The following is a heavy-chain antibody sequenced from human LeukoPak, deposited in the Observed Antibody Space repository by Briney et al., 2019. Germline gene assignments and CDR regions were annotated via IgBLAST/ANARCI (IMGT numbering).Heavy chain of an antibody. J-gene: IGHJ4*02. Sequence: PSQTLSLTCTVSGGSISSGSYYWSWIRQPAGKGLEWIGRIYTSGSTNYNPSLKSRVTISVDTSKNQFSLKLSPVTAADTAVYYCAREGPGNEPYDYVWGSYRRGGPFDYWGQGTLVTVSS. D-gene: IGHD3-16*02. CDR3: AREGPGNEPYDYVWGSYRRGGPFDY. CDR2: IYTSGST. CDR1: GGSISSGSYY. V-gene: IGHV4-61*02.